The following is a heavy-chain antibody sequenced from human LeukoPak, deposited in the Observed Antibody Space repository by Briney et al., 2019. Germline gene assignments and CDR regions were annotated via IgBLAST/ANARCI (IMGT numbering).Heavy chain of an antibody. Sequence: SETLSLTCTVSGCSVSSGSYYWIWIRQPPGKRLECIGRIYTSGSTNYNPSLKSRVTISVDTSKNQFSLKLSSVTAADTAVYYCAREGLLWFGESYWYFDLWGRGTLVTVSS. CDR3: AREGLLWFGESYWYFDL. J-gene: IGHJ2*01. CDR1: GCSVSSGSYY. D-gene: IGHD3-10*01. V-gene: IGHV4-61*02. CDR2: IYTSGST.